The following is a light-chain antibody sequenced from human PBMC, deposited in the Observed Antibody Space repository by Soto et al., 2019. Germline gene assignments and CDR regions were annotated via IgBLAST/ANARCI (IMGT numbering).Light chain of an antibody. V-gene: IGKV1-5*03. J-gene: IGKJ4*01. CDR3: QQYNSYSLT. CDR2: KAS. Sequence: DIQMTQSPSTLSASVGDRVTITCRASQSISSWLAWYQQKPGKAPKLLIYKASSLESGVPSRFSGSGSGTEFTLTISSLQPNDFASYYCQQYNSYSLTFGGGTKVEIK. CDR1: QSISSW.